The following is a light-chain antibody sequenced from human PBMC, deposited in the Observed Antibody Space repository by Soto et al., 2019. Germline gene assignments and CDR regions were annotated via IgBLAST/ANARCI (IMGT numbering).Light chain of an antibody. CDR2: AAS. CDR3: QQCHATPLT. V-gene: IGKV1-39*01. Sequence: DIQMTQPPSSLSASVGDRVTITCRSSQSISSYLNWYQQKPGKAPKLLIYAASSLQSGVPSRFSGSGSGTDFTLTISCLQPEDVGIYYCQQCHATPLTFGQGARLEI. J-gene: IGKJ5*01. CDR1: QSISSY.